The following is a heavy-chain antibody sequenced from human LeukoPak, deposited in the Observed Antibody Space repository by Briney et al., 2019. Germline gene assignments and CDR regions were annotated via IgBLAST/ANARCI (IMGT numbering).Heavy chain of an antibody. CDR2: IYTSGST. CDR3: ARDPSSGWYNWFDP. D-gene: IGHD6-19*01. Sequence: PSETLSLTCTVSGGSISSYYWSWIRQPAGKGLEWIGRIYTSGSTNYNPSLKSRVTMSVDTSKNQFSLKLSSVTAADTAVYYCARDPSSGWYNWFDPWGQGTLVTLSS. V-gene: IGHV4-4*07. CDR1: GGSISSYY. J-gene: IGHJ5*02.